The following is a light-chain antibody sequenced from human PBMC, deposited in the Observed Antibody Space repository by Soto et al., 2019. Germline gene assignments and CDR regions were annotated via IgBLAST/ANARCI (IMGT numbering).Light chain of an antibody. J-gene: IGLJ3*02. CDR1: SGSIDSNY. V-gene: IGLV6-57*03. CDR3: QSNDSGNWV. CDR2: EDN. Sequence: NFMLTQPHSVSESPGRTVTISCTRSSGSIDSNYVQWYQQRPGSAPTIVIYEDNQRPSGVPDRFSGSIDSSSNSASLTISGLETEDEADYYCQSNDSGNWVFGGGTKLTV.